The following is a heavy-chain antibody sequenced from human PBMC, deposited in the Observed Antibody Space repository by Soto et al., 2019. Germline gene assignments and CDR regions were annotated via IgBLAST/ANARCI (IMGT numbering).Heavy chain of an antibody. Sequence: QVQLQESGPGLVKPSQTLSLTCTVSGGSISSGGYYWSWIRRHPGKGLEWIGYIYYSGSTYYNPSLMSRVTIAVDTSKSQFSLKLSSVTAEDTAVSYRARGRSDFFWSDRRGNWVDLWG. D-gene: IGHD3-3*01. V-gene: IGHV4-31*03. CDR2: IYYSGST. J-gene: IGHJ5*02. CDR1: GGSISSGGYY. CDR3: ARGRSDFFWSDRRGNWVDL.